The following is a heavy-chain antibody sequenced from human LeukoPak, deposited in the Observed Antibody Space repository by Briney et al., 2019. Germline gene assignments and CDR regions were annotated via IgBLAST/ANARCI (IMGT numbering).Heavy chain of an antibody. V-gene: IGHV3-30*04. Sequence: GGSLRLSCAASGFTFSSYAMHWVRQAPGKGLEWVAVISYDGSNKYYADSVKGRFTISRDNSKNTLYLQMNSLRAEDTAVYYCARDWSAESYWGQGTLVTVSS. CDR1: GFTFSSYA. CDR3: ARDWSAESY. J-gene: IGHJ4*02. CDR2: ISYDGSNK.